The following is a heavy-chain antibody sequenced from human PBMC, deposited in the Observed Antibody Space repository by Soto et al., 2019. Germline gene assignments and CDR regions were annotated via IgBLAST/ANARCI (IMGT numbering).Heavy chain of an antibody. Sequence: LRLSCAASGLTFSSYSMNWVRQAPGKGLEWVSYISSSSSTIYYADSVKGRFTISRDNAKNSLYLQMNSLRDEDTAVYYCARGRVPYSSGWYNSDYYYYGMDVWGQGTTVTVSS. V-gene: IGHV3-48*02. CDR2: ISSSSSTI. D-gene: IGHD6-19*01. CDR1: GLTFSSYS. J-gene: IGHJ6*02. CDR3: ARGRVPYSSGWYNSDYYYYGMDV.